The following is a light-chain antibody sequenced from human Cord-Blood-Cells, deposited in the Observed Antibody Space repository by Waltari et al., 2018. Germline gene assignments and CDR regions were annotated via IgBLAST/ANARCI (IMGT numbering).Light chain of an antibody. V-gene: IGLV2-8*01. Sequence: QSALTQPPSASGSPGQSVTISCTGNSSDGGGYNYFSWYQPHPGKAPKLMIYEVSKRPSGVPDRFSGSKSGNTASLTVSGLQAEDEADYYCSSYAGSNNLVFGGGTKLTVL. CDR1: SSDGGGYNY. CDR2: EVS. CDR3: SSYAGSNNLV. J-gene: IGLJ3*02.